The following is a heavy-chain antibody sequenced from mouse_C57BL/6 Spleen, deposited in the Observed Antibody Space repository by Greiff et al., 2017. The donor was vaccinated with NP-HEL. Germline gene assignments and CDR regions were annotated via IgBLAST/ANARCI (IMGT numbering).Heavy chain of an antibody. V-gene: IGHV5-17*01. D-gene: IGHD1-1*01. Sequence: EVMLVESGGGLVKPGGSLKLSCAASGFTFSDYGMHWVRQAPEKGLEWVAYISSGSSTIYYADTVKGRFTISRDNAKNTLFLQMTSLRSEDTAMFYCAKTYDYGSSYWYLDVWGKWTTVTVSS. J-gene: IGHJ1*03. CDR1: GFTFSDYG. CDR3: AKTYDYGSSYWYLDV. CDR2: ISSGSSTI.